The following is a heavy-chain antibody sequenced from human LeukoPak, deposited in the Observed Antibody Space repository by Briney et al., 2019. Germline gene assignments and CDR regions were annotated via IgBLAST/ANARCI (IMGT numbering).Heavy chain of an antibody. D-gene: IGHD6-6*01. CDR2: ISDSGGST. V-gene: IGHV3-23*01. Sequence: PGGSPRLSCAASGFTFSSYVMSWVRQAPGKGLEWVSAISDSGGSTFYADSVEGRFTISRDNSKNTLYLQMNSLRAEDTAVYYCAKGLYSSSSYFDYWGQGTLVTVSS. CDR3: AKGLYSSSSYFDY. CDR1: GFTFSSYV. J-gene: IGHJ4*02.